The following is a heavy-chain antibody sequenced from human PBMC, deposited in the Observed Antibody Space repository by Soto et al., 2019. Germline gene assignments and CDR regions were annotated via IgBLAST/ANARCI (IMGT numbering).Heavy chain of an antibody. V-gene: IGHV1-46*01. D-gene: IGHD6-6*01. CDR2: INPDGGRT. J-gene: IGHJ5*02. CDR1: GYTFTRYY. Sequence: QVQLVQSGGGVKKPGASVKVSCKASGYTFTRYYIHWVRQAPGQGPEWMGRINPDGGRTTYAQNFNGRVTMTRDTSASTVYMELSSLKFDDTAMYYWARGAYSSSSFPPFDPWVQGILVTVSS. CDR3: ARGAYSSSSFPPFDP.